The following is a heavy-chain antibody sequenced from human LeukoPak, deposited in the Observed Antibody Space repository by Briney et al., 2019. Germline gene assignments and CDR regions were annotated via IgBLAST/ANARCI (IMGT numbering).Heavy chain of an antibody. CDR1: GFTFSSFA. Sequence: PGGSLRLSCAASGFTFSSFAMRWVRQAPGKGLEWVSGISGGGGNTYYADSVKGRFTISRDNSKNTLYLQMNSLRAEDTAVYYCAKDWRLSAYWGQGTLVTVSS. V-gene: IGHV3-23*01. D-gene: IGHD6-25*01. CDR2: ISGGGGNT. CDR3: AKDWRLSAY. J-gene: IGHJ4*02.